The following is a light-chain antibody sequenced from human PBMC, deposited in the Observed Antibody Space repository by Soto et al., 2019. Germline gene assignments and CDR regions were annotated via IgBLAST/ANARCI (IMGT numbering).Light chain of an antibody. Sequence: EMVMTQSPATLSVSPGERATLSFRASQSVRSSLAWYQQKPGQAPRLIIHGASSRATGVPDRITGSGSGTDFTLSISRLEPEDFAVYYCQQYGGSTRTFGQGTKVDIK. J-gene: IGKJ1*01. V-gene: IGKV3-20*01. CDR1: QSVRSS. CDR3: QQYGGSTRT. CDR2: GAS.